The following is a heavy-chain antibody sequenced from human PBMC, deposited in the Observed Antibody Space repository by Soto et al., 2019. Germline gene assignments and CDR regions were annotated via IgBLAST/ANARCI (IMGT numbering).Heavy chain of an antibody. V-gene: IGHV4-39*01. CDR3: AIHWTSSADLYNWYAS. CDR1: GGSISSSSYY. D-gene: IGHD6-25*01. CDR2: IYYSGST. J-gene: IGHJ5*02. Sequence: SETLSLTCTVSGGSISSSSYYWGWIRQPPGKGLEWIGSIYYSGSTYYNPSLKSRVTISVDTSKNQFSLKLSSVTAADTAVYYCAIHWTSSADLYNWYASWGQRT.